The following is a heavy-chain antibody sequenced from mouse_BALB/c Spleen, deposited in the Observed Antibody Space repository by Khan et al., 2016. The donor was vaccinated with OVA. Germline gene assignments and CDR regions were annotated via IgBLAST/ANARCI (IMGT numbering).Heavy chain of an antibody. D-gene: IGHD2-10*02. CDR2: IHYSGST. V-gene: IGHV3-1*02. CDR1: GYSITSGYS. CDR3: TKSYGNCYAMDY. J-gene: IGHJ4*01. Sequence: EVQLQESGPDLVKPSQSLSLTCTVTGYSITSGYSWHWIRQFPGNKLEWMGYIHYSGSTNYNPSLKSRISITRDTSKHQFFLQLNSVTTEDTATYYCTKSYGNCYAMDYWGQGTSVTVSS.